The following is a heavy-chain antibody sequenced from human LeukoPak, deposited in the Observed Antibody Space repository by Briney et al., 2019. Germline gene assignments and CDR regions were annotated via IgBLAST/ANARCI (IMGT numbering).Heavy chain of an antibody. CDR1: GFTFSSYW. CDR2: IKSDGSST. Sequence: PGGSLRLSCAASGFTFSSYWMHWVRQAPGKGLVWVSGIKSDGSSTNYADSVKGRFTISRDNAKNTLYLQMNSLRAEDTAVYSCVRDRYSAPEYWGQGTLVTVSS. D-gene: IGHD5-12*01. CDR3: VRDRYSAPEY. J-gene: IGHJ4*02. V-gene: IGHV3-74*01.